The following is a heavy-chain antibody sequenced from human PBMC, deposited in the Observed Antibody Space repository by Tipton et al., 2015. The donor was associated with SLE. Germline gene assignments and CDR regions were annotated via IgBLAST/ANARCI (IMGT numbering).Heavy chain of an antibody. CDR2: INPSGGST. V-gene: IGHV1-46*01. CDR1: GSTFTSYY. D-gene: IGHD4-23*01. Sequence: QLVQSGPEVKKPGASVKVSCKASGSTFTSYYMHWVRQAPGQGLEWMGIINPSGGSTSYAQKFQGRVTMTRDTSTSTVYMELSSLRSEDTAVYYCARPRWSEGFDIWGQGTMVTVSS. CDR3: ARPRWSEGFDI. J-gene: IGHJ3*02.